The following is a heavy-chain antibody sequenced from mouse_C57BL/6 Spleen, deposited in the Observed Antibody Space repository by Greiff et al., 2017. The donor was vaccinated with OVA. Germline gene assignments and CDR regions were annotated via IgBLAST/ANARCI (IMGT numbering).Heavy chain of an antibody. CDR2: IFPRSGNT. Sequence: VQLQQSGAELARPGASVKLSCKASGYTFTSYGISWVKQRTGQGLEWIGEIFPRSGNTYYNEKLKGKATLSADKSSNTAYMEIRSLTTEDSAVYFCARGEFAYWGQGTLVTVSA. CDR3: ARGEFAY. CDR1: GYTFTSYG. J-gene: IGHJ3*01. V-gene: IGHV1-81*01.